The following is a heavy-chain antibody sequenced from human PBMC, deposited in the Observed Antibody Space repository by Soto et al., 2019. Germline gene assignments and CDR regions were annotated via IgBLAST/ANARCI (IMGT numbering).Heavy chain of an antibody. CDR3: AGARTGATSMDV. J-gene: IGHJ6*02. Sequence: QVQLVQSGAEVKKPGASVKVSCKASGYTFTSYDINWVRQATGQGLEWMGWMNPNSGNTGYAQKFQGRVTMTRNTSISTAYMELSSLRSAATAVYYCAGARTGATSMDVWGQGTTVTVSS. CDR1: GYTFTSYD. V-gene: IGHV1-8*01. CDR2: MNPNSGNT. D-gene: IGHD1-1*01.